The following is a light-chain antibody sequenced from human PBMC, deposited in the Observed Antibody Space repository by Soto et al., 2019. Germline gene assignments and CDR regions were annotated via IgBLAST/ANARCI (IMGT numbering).Light chain of an antibody. V-gene: IGLV1-44*01. CDR3: AAWDDSLNGVV. Sequence: QSVLTQPPSASGTPGQRVTISCSGSSSNIGSNTVNWYQQLQGTAPKLLIYSNNHRPSGVPDRFSGSKSGTSASLAISGRQSEDEADYYCAAWDDSLNGVVFGGGTKLTVL. CDR1: SSNIGSNT. CDR2: SNN. J-gene: IGLJ2*01.